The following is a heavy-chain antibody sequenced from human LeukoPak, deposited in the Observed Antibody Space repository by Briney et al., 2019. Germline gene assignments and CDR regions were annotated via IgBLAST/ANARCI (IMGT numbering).Heavy chain of an antibody. CDR2: ISYDGSNK. D-gene: IGHD4-23*01. Sequence: GGSLRLSCAASGFTFSSYGMHWVRQAPGKGLEWVAVISYDGSNKYYADSVKGRFTISRDNSKNTLYLQMNSLRAEDTAVYYCAKDVGSYYGGNAGFDYWGQGTLVTVSS. CDR3: AKDVGSYYGGNAGFDY. J-gene: IGHJ4*02. CDR1: GFTFSSYG. V-gene: IGHV3-30*18.